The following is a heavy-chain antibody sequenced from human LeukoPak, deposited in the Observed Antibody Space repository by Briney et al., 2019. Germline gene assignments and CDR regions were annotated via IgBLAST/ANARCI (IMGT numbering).Heavy chain of an antibody. D-gene: IGHD5-24*01. CDR2: VRSKANSYAT. CDR1: GFTFSDSG. CDR3: TTVAMATTSGFDY. J-gene: IGHJ4*02. Sequence: GGSLRLSCAASGFTFSDSGMHWVRQASGKGLEWVGHVRSKANSYATAHAASVRGRFTSSRDDSKNTAFLQMKSLKTDDTAVYYCTTVAMATTSGFDYWGQGTQVTVSS. V-gene: IGHV3-73*01.